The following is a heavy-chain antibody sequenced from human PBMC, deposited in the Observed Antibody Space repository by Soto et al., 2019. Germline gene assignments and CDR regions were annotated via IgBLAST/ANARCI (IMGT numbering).Heavy chain of an antibody. CDR2: IYYSGST. D-gene: IGHD3-10*01. CDR3: ARHLYGSGERFDP. V-gene: IGHV4-59*08. J-gene: IGHJ5*02. CDR1: GGSFSGYY. Sequence: SETLSLTCAVYGGSFSGYYWSWIRQPPGKGLEWIGYIYYSGSTNYNPSLKSRVTISVDTSKNQFSLKLSSVTAADTAVYYCARHLYGSGERFDPWGQGTLVTVSS.